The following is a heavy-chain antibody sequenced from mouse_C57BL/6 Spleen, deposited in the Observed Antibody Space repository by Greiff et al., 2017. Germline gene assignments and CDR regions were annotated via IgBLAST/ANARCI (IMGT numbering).Heavy chain of an antibody. D-gene: IGHD1-1*01. CDR2: IDPSDSET. CDR1: GYTFTSYW. Sequence: VQLQQPGAELVRPGSSVKLSCKASGYTFTSYWMHWVKQRPIQGLEWIGNIDPSDSETHYNQKFKDKATLTVDKASSTAYMQLSSLTSEDSAVYYCARKMPYYYGSSYVDWYFDVWGTGTTVTVSA. CDR3: ARKMPYYYGSSYVDWYFDV. J-gene: IGHJ1*03. V-gene: IGHV1-52*01.